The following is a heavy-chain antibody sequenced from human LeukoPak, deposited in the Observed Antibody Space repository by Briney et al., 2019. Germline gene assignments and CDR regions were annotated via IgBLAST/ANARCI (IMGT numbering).Heavy chain of an antibody. Sequence: GSLRLSCAASGFTFSSYWMHWAGQAPGKGLVWVSRINSDGSTTNYADSVKGRFTISRDNAKNTLYLQLNSLRAEDTAVYYCARDYCSGGSCYFEFWGQGTLVTVSS. D-gene: IGHD2-15*01. V-gene: IGHV3-74*01. J-gene: IGHJ4*02. CDR1: GFTFSSYW. CDR2: INSDGSTT. CDR3: ARDYCSGGSCYFEF.